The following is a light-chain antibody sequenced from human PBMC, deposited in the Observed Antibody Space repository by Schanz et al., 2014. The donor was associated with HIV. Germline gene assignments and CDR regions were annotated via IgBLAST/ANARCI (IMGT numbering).Light chain of an antibody. J-gene: IGLJ3*02. Sequence: QSVLTQPPSASGTPGQSVTISCAGSSSNIGSNALDCAQQPPGTAPKLLIYINNQRPSGVPVRFSGSKSATSASLAISGLQSEDEADYFCATWDAPLSRWVFGGGTKLTVL. CDR1: SSNIGSNA. V-gene: IGLV1-44*01. CDR2: INN. CDR3: ATWDAPLSRWV.